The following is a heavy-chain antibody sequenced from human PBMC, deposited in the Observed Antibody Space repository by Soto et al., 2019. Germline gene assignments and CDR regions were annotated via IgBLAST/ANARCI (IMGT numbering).Heavy chain of an antibody. Sequence: PAGSLRLSCAASGFTFSSYWMSWVLQAPGKGLEWVANIKQDGSEKYYVDSVKGRFTISRDNAKNSLYLQMNSLRAEDTAVYYCARDPLVPAAMEWDYYYYYGMDVWGQGTTVTVSS. CDR3: ARDPLVPAAMEWDYYYYYGMDV. CDR1: GFTFSSYW. CDR2: IKQDGSEK. V-gene: IGHV3-7*01. D-gene: IGHD2-2*01. J-gene: IGHJ6*02.